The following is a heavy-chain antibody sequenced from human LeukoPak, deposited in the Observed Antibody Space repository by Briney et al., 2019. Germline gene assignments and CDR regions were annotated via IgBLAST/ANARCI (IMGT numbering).Heavy chain of an antibody. CDR1: GFIFSSYE. Sequence: GGSLRLSCAASGFIFSSYEINWVSQAAGKGLEWVSYISSSGSPIYYADSVKGRFTISRDNAKNSLYLQMNSLRAEDPAVSYCARRGRDRAWAVWGKGATVTISS. J-gene: IGHJ6*04. V-gene: IGHV3-48*03. CDR2: ISSSGSPI. D-gene: IGHD3-10*01. CDR3: ARRGRDRAWAV.